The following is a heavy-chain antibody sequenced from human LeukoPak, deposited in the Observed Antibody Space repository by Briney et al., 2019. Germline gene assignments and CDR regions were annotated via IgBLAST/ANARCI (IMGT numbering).Heavy chain of an antibody. CDR1: SGSISSSSYY. J-gene: IGHJ4*02. D-gene: IGHD2-8*01. V-gene: IGHV4-39*01. CDR2: TYYSGST. CDR3: ARLHLSIVLMVYAHSALFDY. Sequence: SETLSLTCTVSSGSISSSSYYWGWIRQPPGKGLEWIGSTYYSGSTYYNPSLKSRVTISVDTSKNQFSLKLSSVTAADTAVYYCARLHLSIVLMVYAHSALFDYWGQGTLVTVSS.